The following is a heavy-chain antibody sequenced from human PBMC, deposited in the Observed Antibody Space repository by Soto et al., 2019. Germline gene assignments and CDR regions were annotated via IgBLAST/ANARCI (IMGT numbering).Heavy chain of an antibody. CDR3: AGGEYSIFGDCYDGMDV. CDR1: GGSISSYY. D-gene: IGHD3-9*01. V-gene: IGHV4-59*01. CDR2: IYYSGGT. J-gene: IGHJ6*02. Sequence: SETLSLTCTVSGGSISSYYWSWIRQPPGKGLEWIGYIYYSGGTIYNPSLKSRVATTVDTSKNQSSLQLSSVTGAETAVYYCAGGEYSIFGDCYDGMDVWGQGTTVTVSS.